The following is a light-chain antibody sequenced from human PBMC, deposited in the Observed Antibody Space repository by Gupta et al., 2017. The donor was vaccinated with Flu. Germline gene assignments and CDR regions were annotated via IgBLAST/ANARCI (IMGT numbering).Light chain of an antibody. CDR3: QQRYSTPWT. CDR1: QSISSY. CDR2: AAS. J-gene: IGKJ1*01. Sequence: IQMTQSPYSLSASVGDRVTITCRASQSISSYLNWYQQKPGKAPKLLIYAASSLQSGVPSRFSGSGSGTDFTLTISSLQPEDFATYYCQQRYSTPWTFGQGTKVDIK. V-gene: IGKV1-39*01.